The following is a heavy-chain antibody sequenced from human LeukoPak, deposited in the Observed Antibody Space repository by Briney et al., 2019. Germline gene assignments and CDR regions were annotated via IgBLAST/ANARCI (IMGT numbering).Heavy chain of an antibody. D-gene: IGHD2/OR15-2a*01. J-gene: IGHJ4*02. Sequence: TGGSLRLSCAASGFTFSDTWMHWVRQAPGEGPVWVSRIRSDGSDTRYAESVKGRFTISRDNAKNTLYLQMNSLRAEDTAVYYCARDWFHAIDYWGQGTLVTVSS. CDR1: GFTFSDTW. CDR2: IRSDGSDT. CDR3: ARDWFHAIDY. V-gene: IGHV3-74*01.